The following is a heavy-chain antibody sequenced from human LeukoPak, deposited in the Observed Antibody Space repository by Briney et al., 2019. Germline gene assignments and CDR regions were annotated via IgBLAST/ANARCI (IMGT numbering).Heavy chain of an antibody. CDR1: GFTFSSYA. J-gene: IGHJ4*02. CDR2: ISYDGSNK. Sequence: GGSLRLSCAASGFTFSSYAMHRVRQAPGKGLERVAVISYDGSNKYYADSVKGRFTISRDNPKNTLYLQMNSLRAEDTAVYCCARDSGIAVAGEVGYFDYWGQGTLVTVFS. V-gene: IGHV3-30-3*01. D-gene: IGHD6-19*01. CDR3: ARDSGIAVAGEVGYFDY.